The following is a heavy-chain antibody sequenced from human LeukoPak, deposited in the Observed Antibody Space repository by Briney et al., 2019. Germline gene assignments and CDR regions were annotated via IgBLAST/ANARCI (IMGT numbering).Heavy chain of an antibody. Sequence: PGGSLRLSCTASGFSFNNYNMNWVRQAPGKGLEWLASISSGGTHIYHAESVWGRFTVSRDNSKNTLYLQMNSLRAEDTAVYYCAKEAYGYGSGSYYNWGQGTLVTVSS. CDR1: GFSFNNYN. CDR3: AKEAYGYGSGSYYN. D-gene: IGHD3-10*01. V-gene: IGHV3-23*01. J-gene: IGHJ4*02. CDR2: ISSGGTHI.